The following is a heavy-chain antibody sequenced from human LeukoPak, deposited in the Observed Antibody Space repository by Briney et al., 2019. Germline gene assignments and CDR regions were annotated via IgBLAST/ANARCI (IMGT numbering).Heavy chain of an antibody. CDR1: GGSISSGGYY. CDR3: ARDLQVLVQLEPGNAFDI. J-gene: IGHJ3*02. V-gene: IGHV4-31*03. Sequence: PSQTLSLTCTVSGGSISSGGYYWSWIRQHPGKGLEWIGYIYYSGSTYYNPSLKSRVTMSVDTSKNQFSLKLSSVTAADTAVYYCARDLQVLVQLEPGNAFDIWGQGTMVTVSS. D-gene: IGHD1-1*01. CDR2: IYYSGST.